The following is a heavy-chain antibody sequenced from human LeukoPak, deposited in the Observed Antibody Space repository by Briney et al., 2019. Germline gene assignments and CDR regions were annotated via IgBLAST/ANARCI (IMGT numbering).Heavy chain of an antibody. CDR3: ARGGPDLAREYFQY. D-gene: IGHD5-12*01. J-gene: IGHJ1*01. Sequence: SETLSLTCTVSGGSISGYYWSWIRQPAGKGREWIGRIYVSGTTYYNPSLKSRLTMSVDASTNQFSLNLRSVTAADTAVYYCARGGPDLAREYFQYWGQGTLVTVS. V-gene: IGHV4-4*07. CDR2: IYVSGTT. CDR1: GGSISGYY.